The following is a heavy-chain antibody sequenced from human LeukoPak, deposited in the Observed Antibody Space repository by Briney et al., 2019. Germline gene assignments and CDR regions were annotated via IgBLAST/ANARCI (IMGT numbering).Heavy chain of an antibody. CDR3: ARQGFFYYDSSGYYYLDY. CDR2: INPNSGGT. D-gene: IGHD3-22*01. J-gene: IGHJ4*02. Sequence: GASVKVSCKASGYTFTGYYMHWVRQAPGQGLEWMGWINPNSGGTNYAQKFQGRVTMTRDTSISTAYMELSRLRSDDTAVYYCARQGFFYYDSSGYYYLDYWGQGTLVTVSS. CDR1: GYTFTGYY. V-gene: IGHV1-2*02.